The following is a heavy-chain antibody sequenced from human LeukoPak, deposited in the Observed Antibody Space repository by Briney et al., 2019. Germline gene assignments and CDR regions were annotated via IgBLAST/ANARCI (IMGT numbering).Heavy chain of an antibody. J-gene: IGHJ6*03. CDR1: GHTFTSYG. Sequence: ASVKVSCKASGHTFTSYGISWVRQAPGQGLEWMGWISAYNGNTNYAQKLQGRVTMTTDTSTSTAYMELRSLRSDDTAVYYCARGKSTGDYVNYYYYYMDVWGKGTTVTVSS. V-gene: IGHV1-18*01. CDR2: ISAYNGNT. D-gene: IGHD4-17*01. CDR3: ARGKSTGDYVNYYYYYMDV.